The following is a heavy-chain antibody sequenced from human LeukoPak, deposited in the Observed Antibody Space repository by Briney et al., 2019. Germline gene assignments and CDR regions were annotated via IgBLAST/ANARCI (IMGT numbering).Heavy chain of an antibody. CDR2: ISAYNGNT. CDR1: GYTFTSYG. V-gene: IGHV1-18*01. D-gene: IGHD3-3*01. J-gene: IGHJ5*02. CDR3: ARVGHPNPTYYDFWSGYLSNNNWFDP. Sequence: ASVKVSCKASGYTFTSYGISWVQQAPGQGLEWMGWISAYNGNTNYAQKLQGRVTMTTDTSTSTAYMELRSLRSDDTAVYYCARVGHPNPTYYDFWSGYLSNNNWFDPWGQGTLVTVSS.